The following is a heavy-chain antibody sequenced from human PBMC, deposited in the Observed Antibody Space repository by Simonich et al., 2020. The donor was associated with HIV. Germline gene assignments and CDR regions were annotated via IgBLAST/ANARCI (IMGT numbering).Heavy chain of an antibody. D-gene: IGHD2-2*01. J-gene: IGHJ5*02. CDR2: VKQRRNT. CDR3: ARHIGSVISCSEGYNWFAP. V-gene: IGHV4-34*01. CDR1: GGSFMKYH. Sequence: QVQLQQWGAGLLKPSETLSLTCAVHGGSFMKYHWSWIRQPPGKGLKGIGEVKQRRNTPYHSTPKRRFTITGDTSKNQFALKLSSMTAADNAVYYCARHIGSVISCSEGYNWFAPWGQGNLVTVSS.